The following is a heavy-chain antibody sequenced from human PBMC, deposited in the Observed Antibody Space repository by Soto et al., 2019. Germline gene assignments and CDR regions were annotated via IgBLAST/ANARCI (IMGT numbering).Heavy chain of an antibody. CDR1: GGSISSYY. CDR3: AREGVAAAVDYYYYYGMDV. J-gene: IGHJ6*02. V-gene: IGHV4-4*07. D-gene: IGHD6-13*01. Sequence: SETLSLTCTVSGGSISSYYWSLIRQPAGKGLEWIGRIYTSGSTNYNPSLKSRVTMSVDTSKNQFSLKLSSVTAADTAVYYCAREGVAAAVDYYYYYGMDVWGQGTTVTVSS. CDR2: IYTSGST.